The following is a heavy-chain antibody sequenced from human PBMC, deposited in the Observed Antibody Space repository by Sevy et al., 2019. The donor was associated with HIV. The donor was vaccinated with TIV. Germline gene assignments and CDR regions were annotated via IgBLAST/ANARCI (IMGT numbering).Heavy chain of an antibody. V-gene: IGHV3-23*01. CDR2: LSDSGVST. J-gene: IGHJ4*02. Sequence: GGSLRLSCAASGFTSSSYAMSWVRQPPGRGLEWVSTLSDSGVSTYYADSVKGRFTISRDNSKNRRYLQMNSRRAEDTAVYYCARDRATSATGTLFDYWGQGTLVTVSS. D-gene: IGHD3-9*01. CDR3: ARDRATSATGTLFDY. CDR1: GFTSSSYA.